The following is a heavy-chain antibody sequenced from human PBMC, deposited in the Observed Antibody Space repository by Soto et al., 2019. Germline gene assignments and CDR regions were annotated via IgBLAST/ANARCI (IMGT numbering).Heavy chain of an antibody. CDR3: ARDRSSGWSRTGFDY. CDR2: IKQDGSEK. V-gene: IGHV3-7*05. CDR1: GFTFSSYW. Sequence: PGGSLRLSCAASGFTFSSYWMSWVRQAPGKGLEWVANIKQDGSEKYYVDSVKGRFTISRDNAKNSLYLQINSLRAEYTAVYYCARDRSSGWSRTGFDYWGQGTLVTVSS. J-gene: IGHJ4*02. D-gene: IGHD6-19*01.